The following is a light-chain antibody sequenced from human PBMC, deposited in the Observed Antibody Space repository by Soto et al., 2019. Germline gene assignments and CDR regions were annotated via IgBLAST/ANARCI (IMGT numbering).Light chain of an antibody. Sequence: DIQLTQSPSFLSASVGDRVTITCRASQGISSYLAWYQQKPGKAPKLPIYAASTLQSGVPSRFSGSGSGTEFTLTISSLQPEDFATYYCQQLNNYPPLFGPGTKVDIK. V-gene: IGKV1-9*01. J-gene: IGKJ3*01. CDR3: QQLNNYPPL. CDR1: QGISSY. CDR2: AAS.